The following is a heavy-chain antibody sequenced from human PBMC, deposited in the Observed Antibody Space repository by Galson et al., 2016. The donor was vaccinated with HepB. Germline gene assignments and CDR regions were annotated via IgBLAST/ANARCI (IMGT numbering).Heavy chain of an antibody. CDR2: SFSGRSF. CDR1: GASVESGNFY. V-gene: IGHV4-30-4*08. J-gene: IGHJ5*02. D-gene: IGHD2-21*02. CDR3: ASGPIHCLNSGCYSWSDL. Sequence: QVQLQESGPRLVKPSETLSLTCTVSGASVESGNFYFSWIRQPPGKALEWLGHSFSGRSFSYNRSLRSRLTFSVAGGQNQWSLDLTSRTAADTATYYCASGPIHCLNSGCYSWSDLWGKGILVVVSS.